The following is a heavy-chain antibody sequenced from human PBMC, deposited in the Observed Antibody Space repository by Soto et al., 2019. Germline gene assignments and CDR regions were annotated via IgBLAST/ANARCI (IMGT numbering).Heavy chain of an antibody. J-gene: IGHJ4*02. D-gene: IGHD3-10*01. CDR1: GGTFSGSS. CDR3: ATGRRSDLKVGLFDY. Sequence: QVQLVQSGAEVKKPGSSVRVSCKASGGTFSGSSLNWLRQAPGQGLEWVGRIIPIIDIRDYAQRFQGRVTIAADKSTGTAYMELSSLTSEDTALYYCATGRRSDLKVGLFDYCGQGTLVTVSS. CDR2: IIPIIDIR. V-gene: IGHV1-69*02.